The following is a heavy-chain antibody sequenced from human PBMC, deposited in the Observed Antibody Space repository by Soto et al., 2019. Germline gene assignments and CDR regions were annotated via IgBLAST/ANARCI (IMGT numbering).Heavy chain of an antibody. D-gene: IGHD6-19*01. Sequence: EVQLLESGGGLVQPGGSLRLSCAASGFTFSSYARSWVRQAPGKGLEWVSAISRSGGSTYYADSVKGRFTISRDNSKNTLYLQMNSLRAEDTAVYYCTASSGWYTAFDIWGQGTMVTVSS. CDR1: GFTFSSYA. J-gene: IGHJ3*02. CDR2: ISRSGGST. V-gene: IGHV3-23*01. CDR3: TASSGWYTAFDI.